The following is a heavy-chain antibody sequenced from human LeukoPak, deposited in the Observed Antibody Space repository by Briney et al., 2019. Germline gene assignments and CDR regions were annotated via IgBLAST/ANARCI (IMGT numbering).Heavy chain of an antibody. V-gene: IGHV3-21*01. CDR2: IDTSGSYI. CDR1: GFTFSTYS. CDR3: ARGRSITLLRGVAMSDGFDI. D-gene: IGHD3-10*01. Sequence: GGSLRLSCAASGFTFSTYSMNWVRQAPGKGLEWVSFIDTSGSYIYYGDSMKGRFTISRDNAKNSLYLQMSGLRAEDTAVYYSARGRSITLLRGVAMSDGFDIWGQGAMVTVSS. J-gene: IGHJ3*02.